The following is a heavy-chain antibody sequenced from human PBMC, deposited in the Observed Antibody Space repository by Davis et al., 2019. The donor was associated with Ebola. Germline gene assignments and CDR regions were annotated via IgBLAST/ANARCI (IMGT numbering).Heavy chain of an antibody. J-gene: IGHJ5*02. V-gene: IGHV3-74*01. D-gene: IGHD2-2*01. CDR1: GFTISNYW. Sequence: HTGGSLRLSCAASGFTISNYWMHWVRQGPGQGLVWVSRINNDGSGTAYADSVKGRFTISRDNAKNTVYLQMNSLRAEDTAMYHCARDLPNNWFDPWGQGTLVTVSS. CDR3: ARDLPNNWFDP. CDR2: INNDGSGT.